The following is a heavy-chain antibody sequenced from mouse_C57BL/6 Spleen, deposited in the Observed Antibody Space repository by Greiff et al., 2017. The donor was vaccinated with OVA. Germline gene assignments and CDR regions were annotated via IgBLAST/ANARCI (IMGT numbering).Heavy chain of an antibody. CDR1: GFIFSSYA. Sequence: EVKLVESGGGLVKPGGSLKLSCAASGFIFSSYAMSWVRQTPEKRLEWVATISDGGSYTYYPDNVKGRFTISRDNAKNNLYLQMSHLKSEDTAMYYCARERENYYGSSYEGFAYWGQGTLVTVSA. V-gene: IGHV5-4*01. CDR2: ISDGGSYT. CDR3: ARERENYYGSSYEGFAY. D-gene: IGHD1-1*01. J-gene: IGHJ3*01.